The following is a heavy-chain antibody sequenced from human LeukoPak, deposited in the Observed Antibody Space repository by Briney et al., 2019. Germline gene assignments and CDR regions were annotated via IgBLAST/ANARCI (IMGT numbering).Heavy chain of an antibody. CDR3: AKDRTVGASYWYFDL. V-gene: IGHV3-23*01. J-gene: IGHJ2*01. D-gene: IGHD1-26*01. CDR1: GVTLSSYA. Sequence: QSGGSLRLSCAASGVTLSSYAMSWARQAPEKGLEWVSGISSSGSGGNTYYADSVKGRFTISRGSSKNTLFLHMNTLRAEDTAIYYCAKDRTVGASYWYFDLWGRGTLVTVSS. CDR2: ISSSGSGGNT.